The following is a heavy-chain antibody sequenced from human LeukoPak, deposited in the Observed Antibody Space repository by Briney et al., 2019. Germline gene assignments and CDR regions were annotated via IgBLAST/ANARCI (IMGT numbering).Heavy chain of an antibody. Sequence: SETLSLTCTVSGASISISSDYWSWVRQSPGKGLEWIGTINYGGSTDYNPPLQSRVTISIDTSKNQFSLKLSSVTAADTAVYYCARLYGSGTYSYYFDYWSQGTVVTVSS. CDR1: GASISISSDY. V-gene: IGHV4-39*01. CDR2: INYGGST. J-gene: IGHJ4*02. CDR3: ARLYGSGTYSYYFDY. D-gene: IGHD3-10*01.